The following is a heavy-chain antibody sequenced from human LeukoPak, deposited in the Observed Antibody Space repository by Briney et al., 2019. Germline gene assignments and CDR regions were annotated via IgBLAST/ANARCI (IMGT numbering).Heavy chain of an antibody. CDR2: ITSNGGST. CDR1: GFMFSSYV. V-gene: IGHV3-64D*09. D-gene: IGHD3-16*01. CDR3: VKAAGGTAFDF. Sequence: GGSLRLSCSASGFMFSSYVMNWVRQASGKGLEYVSAITSNGGSTYYADSVKGRFTISRDNSKNTLYLQMTSLRAEDTALYYCVKAAGGTAFDFWGQGTMVTVSS. J-gene: IGHJ3*01.